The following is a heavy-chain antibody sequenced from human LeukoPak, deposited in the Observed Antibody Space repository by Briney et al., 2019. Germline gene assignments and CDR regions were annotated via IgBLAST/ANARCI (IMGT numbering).Heavy chain of an antibody. CDR1: GGSISSSSYY. V-gene: IGHV4-61*01. D-gene: IGHD5-12*01. Sequence: SETLSLTCTVSGGSISSSSYYWSWIRQPPGKGLEWIGYIYYSGSTNYNPSLKSRVTISVDTSKNQFSLKLSSVTAADTAVYYCARVGPRYSGYDRAGYFDYWGQGTLVTVSS. J-gene: IGHJ4*02. CDR2: IYYSGST. CDR3: ARVGPRYSGYDRAGYFDY.